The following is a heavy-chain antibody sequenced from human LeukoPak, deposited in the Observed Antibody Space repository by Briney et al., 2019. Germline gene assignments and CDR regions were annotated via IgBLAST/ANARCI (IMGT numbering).Heavy chain of an antibody. J-gene: IGHJ4*02. CDR2: ISGSGGST. CDR3: SKGRANWGWWGYYFDY. CDR1: GYTFSSYA. D-gene: IGHD7-27*01. Sequence: PGGSLRLSCAAYGYTFSSYAMSWVRQAPGKGLEWVSAISGSGGSTYYAGSVKGRFTNSRDNSKNALYLQMNSLKAEDTAVYYCSKGRANWGWWGYYFDYWGQGTLVTVSS. V-gene: IGHV3-23*01.